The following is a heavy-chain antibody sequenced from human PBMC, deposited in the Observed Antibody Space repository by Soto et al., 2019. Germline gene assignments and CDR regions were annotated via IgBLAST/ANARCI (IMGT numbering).Heavy chain of an antibody. J-gene: IGHJ2*01. CDR3: ARIPHMAVAGTWCQYLDL. CDR1: GFTFSSYG. Sequence: QVPLEESGGGVVQPGRSLRLTCAESGFTFSSYGMHWVRQAPGKGLEWVAVIWFDGSKKYYADSVKGRFTISSDNSQNTLYLQMTSLGAEDTAMKYCARIPHMAVAGTWCQYLDLCGRGTLVTVSS. CDR2: IWFDGSKK. V-gene: IGHV3-33*01. D-gene: IGHD6-19*01.